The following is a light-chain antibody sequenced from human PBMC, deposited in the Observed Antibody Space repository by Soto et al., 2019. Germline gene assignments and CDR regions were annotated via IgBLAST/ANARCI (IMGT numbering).Light chain of an antibody. CDR3: ASWDDTMNDYV. V-gene: IGLV1-44*01. Sequence: SVLTQPPSASGTPGQTVTISCSGSYSNVGANPVSWYQQVPGRAPQLLIYSNNQRPAGVPGRFSGSRSDTSASLSISGLQSADEVDYYCASWDDTMNDYVSGNGTKVTVL. J-gene: IGLJ1*01. CDR1: YSNVGANP. CDR2: SNN.